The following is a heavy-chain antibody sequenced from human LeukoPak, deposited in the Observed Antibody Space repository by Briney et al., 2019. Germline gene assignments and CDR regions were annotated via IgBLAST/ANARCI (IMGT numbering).Heavy chain of an antibody. D-gene: IGHD6-13*01. J-gene: IGHJ4*02. Sequence: ASVTVPCKASGGTFSSYAISWVRQAPGQGLEWMGGIIPIFGTANYAQKFQGRVTITTDESTSTAYMELSSLRSEDTAVYYCARSKFSNVYSSHDYWGQGTLVTVSS. CDR2: IIPIFGTA. V-gene: IGHV1-69*05. CDR3: ARSKFSNVYSSHDY. CDR1: GGTFSSYA.